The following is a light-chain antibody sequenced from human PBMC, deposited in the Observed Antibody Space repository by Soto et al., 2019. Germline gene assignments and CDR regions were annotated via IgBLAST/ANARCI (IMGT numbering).Light chain of an antibody. J-gene: IGKJ1*01. V-gene: IGKV1-39*01. Sequence: DIQVTQSPSSVSASVGDRVTITCRASQSISSYLNWYQQKPGKAPKLLIYAASSLQSGVPSRFSGSGSGTDFTLTISSLQPEDFATYYCQQSYSTPWTFGQGTKVDTK. CDR3: QQSYSTPWT. CDR1: QSISSY. CDR2: AAS.